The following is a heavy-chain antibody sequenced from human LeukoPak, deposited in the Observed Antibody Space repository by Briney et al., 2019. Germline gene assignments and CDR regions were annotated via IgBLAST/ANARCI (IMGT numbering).Heavy chain of an antibody. V-gene: IGHV4-39*01. CDR2: IYYSGST. J-gene: IGHJ1*01. CDR1: GGSISSDSYY. Sequence: SETLSLTCTVSGGSISSDSYYWAWIRQPPGKGLEWIASIYYSGSTYYNPSLKSRVTISVDTSKNQFSLKLSSVTAADTAVYYCASWYYYDSSGYSKRGFQHWGQGTLVTVSS. CDR3: ASWYYYDSSGYSKRGFQH. D-gene: IGHD3-22*01.